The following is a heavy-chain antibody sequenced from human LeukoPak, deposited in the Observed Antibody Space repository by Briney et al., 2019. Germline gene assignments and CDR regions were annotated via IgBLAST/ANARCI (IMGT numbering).Heavy chain of an antibody. D-gene: IGHD2-21*02. J-gene: IGHJ6*02. CDR3: ARVDSRGSPTFCSFDCYSDPYYYHYGMDV. CDR1: GGTFSNYA. CDR2: IIPMFGTA. Sequence: GASVKVSCKASGGTFSNYAISWVRQAPGQGLQWMGGIIPMFGTAKYAQKFQGRGTITADESTSTVYMELSSLRSDDTAVYYCARVDSRGSPTFCSFDCYSDPYYYHYGMDVWGQGTTVTVSS. V-gene: IGHV1-69*13.